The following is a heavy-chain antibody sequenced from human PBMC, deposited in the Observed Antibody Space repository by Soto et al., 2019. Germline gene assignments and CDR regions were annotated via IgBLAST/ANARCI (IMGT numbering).Heavy chain of an antibody. CDR3: ARSQRGRTAFTFDY. Sequence: SETLSLTCAVFGDSVSNDNYYWSWIRQPPGKGLEWIGYIYYSGTTNYNSYLKSRLSLSVDMSKNQFSLKLASVTAADTAVYFCARSQRGRTAFTFDYWGQGALVTVSS. CDR2: IYYSGTT. CDR1: GDSVSNDNYY. J-gene: IGHJ4*02. D-gene: IGHD3-16*01. V-gene: IGHV4-61*01.